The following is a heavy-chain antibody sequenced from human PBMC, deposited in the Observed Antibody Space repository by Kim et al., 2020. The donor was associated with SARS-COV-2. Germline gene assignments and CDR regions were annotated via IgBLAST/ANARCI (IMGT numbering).Heavy chain of an antibody. CDR3: ARVRKGVPGYCSSTSCNYIKGRAFDI. V-gene: IGHV4-34*01. Sequence: SETLSLTCAVYGGSFSGYSWSWIRQPPGKGLEWIWEINHSGSTNYNPSLKSRVTISVDTSKNQFSLKLSSVTAADTAVYYCARVRKGVPGYCSSTSCNYIKGRAFDIWGQGTMVTVSS. D-gene: IGHD2-2*01. J-gene: IGHJ3*02. CDR2: INHSGST. CDR1: GGSFSGYS.